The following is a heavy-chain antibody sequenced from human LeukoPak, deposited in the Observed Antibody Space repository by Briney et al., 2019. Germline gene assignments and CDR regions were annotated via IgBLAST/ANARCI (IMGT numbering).Heavy chain of an antibody. CDR2: IIHSGST. D-gene: IGHD2-2*01. Sequence: SETLSLTCAVYGGSFRGYYWSWIRQPPGKGLEWIGEIIHSGSTNYNPSLKSRVTISVDTSKNQFSLKLSYVTAADTAVYYCARGRYCSSTSCYGGYYYYYYGMDVWGKGTTVTVSS. V-gene: IGHV4-34*01. CDR3: ARGRYCSSTSCYGGYYYYYYGMDV. J-gene: IGHJ6*04. CDR1: GGSFRGYY.